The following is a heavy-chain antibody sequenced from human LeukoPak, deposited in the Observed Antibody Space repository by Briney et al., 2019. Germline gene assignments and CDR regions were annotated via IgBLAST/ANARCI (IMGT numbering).Heavy chain of an antibody. Sequence: ASVKVSCKASGYTFSNYGISWVRQAPGQGLEWMGWISAYNGNINYAQRLQGRVTMTTDTSTSTAYMDLRSLRSDDTAIYYCARDHNTLYKHCSTTSCYLDYWGQGTLVTVSS. V-gene: IGHV1-18*01. CDR3: ARDHNTLYKHCSTTSCYLDY. D-gene: IGHD2-2*01. J-gene: IGHJ4*02. CDR2: ISAYNGNI. CDR1: GYTFSNYG.